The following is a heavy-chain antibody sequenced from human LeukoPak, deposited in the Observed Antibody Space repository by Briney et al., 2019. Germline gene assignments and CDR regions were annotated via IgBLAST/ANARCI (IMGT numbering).Heavy chain of an antibody. CDR2: ISYDGSNK. CDR3: ARDSRPYGSGSYPCWFDP. CDR1: GFTFSSYA. V-gene: IGHV3-30*04. J-gene: IGHJ5*02. D-gene: IGHD3-10*01. Sequence: PGRSLRLSCAASGFTFSSYAMHWVRQAPGKGLEWEAVISYDGSNKYYADSVKGRFTISRDNSKNTLYLQMNSLRAEDTAVYYCARDSRPYGSGSYPCWFDPWGQGTLVTVSS.